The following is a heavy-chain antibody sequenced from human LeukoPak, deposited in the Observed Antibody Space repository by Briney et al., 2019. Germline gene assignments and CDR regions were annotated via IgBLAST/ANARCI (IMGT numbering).Heavy chain of an antibody. Sequence: SETLSLTCTVSGYSISSGYYWGWIRQPPGKGLEWIGSIYHSGSTYYNPSLKSRVTISVDTSKNQFSLKLSSVTAADTAVYYCARNLGGSYSRELNWFDPWGQGTLVNVSS. CDR3: ARNLGGSYSRELNWFDP. V-gene: IGHV4-38-2*02. CDR2: IYHSGST. J-gene: IGHJ5*02. CDR1: GYSISSGYY. D-gene: IGHD1-26*01.